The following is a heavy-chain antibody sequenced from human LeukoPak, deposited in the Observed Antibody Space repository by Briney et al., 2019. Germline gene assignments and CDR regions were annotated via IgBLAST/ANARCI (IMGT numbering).Heavy chain of an antibody. V-gene: IGHV3-48*01. CDR2: ISSSSSTI. CDR1: GFTFSSYS. CDR3: AKGWALVGATTFFDY. Sequence: PGGSLRLSCAASGFTFSSYSMNWVRQAPGKGLEWVSYISSSSSTIYYADSVKGRFTISRDNAKNSLYLQMNSLRAEDTAVYYCAKGWALVGATTFFDYWGQGTLVTVSS. J-gene: IGHJ4*02. D-gene: IGHD1-26*01.